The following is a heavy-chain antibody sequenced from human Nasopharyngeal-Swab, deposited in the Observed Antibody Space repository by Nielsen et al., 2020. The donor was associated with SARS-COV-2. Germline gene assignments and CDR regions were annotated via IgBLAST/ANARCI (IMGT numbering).Heavy chain of an antibody. J-gene: IGHJ3*02. V-gene: IGHV3-33*01. CDR2: IWYDGSYK. CDR3: ARDRVGWLQLSPDAFDI. D-gene: IGHD5-24*01. Sequence: GGSLRLSCTVSGFTFSSYGMHWVRQAPGKGLEWVAVIWYDGSYKYYGDSVKGRFTISRDNSKNTLYLEMNNLRVEDTAVYYCARDRVGWLQLSPDAFDIWGQGTMVTVPS. CDR1: GFTFSSYG.